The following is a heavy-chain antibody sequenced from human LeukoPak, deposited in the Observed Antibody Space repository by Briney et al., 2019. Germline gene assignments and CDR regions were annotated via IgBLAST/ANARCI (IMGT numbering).Heavy chain of an antibody. J-gene: IGHJ4*02. CDR1: GFTFSSYS. CDR2: ISSSSSYI. V-gene: IGHV3-21*01. CDR3: ATGAAYGYDRFDH. D-gene: IGHD2-15*01. Sequence: PGGSLRLSCAASGFTFSSYSMNWVRQAPGKGLEWVSSISSSSSYIYYADSVKGRFTISRDNAKNSLYLQMNSVRVEDTAVYYCATGAAYGYDRFDHWGQGTQVTVSS.